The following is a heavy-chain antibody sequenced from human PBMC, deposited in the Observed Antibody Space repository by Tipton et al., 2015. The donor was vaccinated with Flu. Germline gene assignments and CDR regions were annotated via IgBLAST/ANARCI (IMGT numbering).Heavy chain of an antibody. D-gene: IGHD1-14*01. CDR1: GGSFSGYY. CDR3: AREPSHRAQVDY. J-gene: IGHJ4*02. Sequence: TLSLTCAVYGGSFSGYYWSWIRQPPGKGLEWIGEIIHSGSTTYNPSLRSRVTISVDTSNNQFSLKVNSVTAADTAVYYCAREPSHRAQVDYWGQGTLVTVSS. CDR2: IIHSGST. V-gene: IGHV4-34*12.